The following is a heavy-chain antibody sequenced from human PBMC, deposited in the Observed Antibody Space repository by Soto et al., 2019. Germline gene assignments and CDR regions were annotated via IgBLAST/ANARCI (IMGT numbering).Heavy chain of an antibody. Sequence: PSQTLSLPCILSGGSISNSGFYWGWILQPPGKGLEWIGSVYDSGTTYYEPSLKSRVTVSVDTSKNQFSLRLTSVIAADTAVYYCARPRGLRFSVADVFDIWGQGAMVTVSS. D-gene: IGHD3-3*01. J-gene: IGHJ3*02. CDR2: VYDSGTT. V-gene: IGHV4-39*01. CDR3: ARPRGLRFSVADVFDI. CDR1: GGSISNSGFY.